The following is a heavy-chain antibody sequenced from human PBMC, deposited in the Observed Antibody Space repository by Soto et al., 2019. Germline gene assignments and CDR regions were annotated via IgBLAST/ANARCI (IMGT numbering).Heavy chain of an antibody. V-gene: IGHV3-23*01. D-gene: IGHD6-13*01. Sequence: GRSLRLSCAASGTTFSSYAMSWVPQAPGKGLEWVSAISGSGGTTYYADSVKGRFTISRDNSKNTLSRQMNSLRAEDTAVYYCAKWVAAAGTGYYYCMDVWGQGTTVTVSS. CDR1: GTTFSSYA. J-gene: IGHJ6*02. CDR2: ISGSGGTT. CDR3: AKWVAAAGTGYYYCMDV.